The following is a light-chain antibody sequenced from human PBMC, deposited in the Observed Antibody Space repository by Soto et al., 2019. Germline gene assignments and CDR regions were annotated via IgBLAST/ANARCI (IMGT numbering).Light chain of an antibody. CDR1: SGHSNYA. CDR3: QTWGTGIRV. Sequence: QPVLTQSPSASASLGASVKLTCTLSSGHSNYAIAWHQQQPEKGPRYLMKLDSAGSHTKGDGIPDRFSGSSSGAERYLTISSLQSEDEADYYCQTWGTGIRVFGTGTKLTVL. V-gene: IGLV4-69*01. J-gene: IGLJ1*01. CDR2: LDSAGSH.